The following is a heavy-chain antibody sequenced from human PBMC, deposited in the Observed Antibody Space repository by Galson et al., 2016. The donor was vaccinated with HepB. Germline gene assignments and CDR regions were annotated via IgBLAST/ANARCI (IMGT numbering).Heavy chain of an antibody. J-gene: IGHJ2*01. CDR1: GISFSTFS. V-gene: IGHV3-21*01. CDR3: ARDNSHCGRTSCIPTYRYFDL. D-gene: IGHD2-2*01. Sequence: SLRLSCAASGISFSTFSMNWVRQAPGQGLEWLSSISSNGDFINYAASVKGRFPISRDNADNSLFLHRSSLRAEDTAIYYCARDNSHCGRTSCIPTYRYFDLWGRGTLVTVSS. CDR2: ISSNGDFI.